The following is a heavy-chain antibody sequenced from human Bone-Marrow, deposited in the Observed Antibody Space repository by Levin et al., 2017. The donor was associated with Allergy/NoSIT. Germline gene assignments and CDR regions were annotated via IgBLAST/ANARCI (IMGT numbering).Heavy chain of an antibody. Sequence: ASVKVSCKASGYTFTNYYLHWVRQARPGQGLEWMGAINPRGGSTTSALAFHGRLTLTSDTSTSTVHMEMNTLRSEDTAVYYCVKAGLKVVEAATWSQDWHFDFWGRGTLVTVSS. J-gene: IGHJ2*01. D-gene: IGHD2-15*01. CDR3: VKAGLKVVEAATWSQDWHFDF. CDR1: GYTFTNYY. CDR2: INPRGGST. V-gene: IGHV1-46*03.